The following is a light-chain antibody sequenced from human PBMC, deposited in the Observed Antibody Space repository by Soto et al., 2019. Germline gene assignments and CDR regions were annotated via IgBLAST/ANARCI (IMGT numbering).Light chain of an antibody. V-gene: IGKV3-20*01. J-gene: IGKJ1*01. CDR2: GAS. CDR3: HQHGGSPET. Sequence: EIVLTQSPGALSLSLGGRSTLSCRASRSVNNNYLAWYQQKPGQAPRLLIVGASSRATGIPDRFIGSGSGTEFMLTSSRLEPDDFAIYHCHQHGGSPETFGQGTKVDIK. CDR1: RSVNNNY.